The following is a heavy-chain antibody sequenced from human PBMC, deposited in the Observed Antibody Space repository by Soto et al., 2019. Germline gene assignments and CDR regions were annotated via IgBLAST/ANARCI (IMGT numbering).Heavy chain of an antibody. Sequence: QVQLQQWGAGLLKPSETLSLTCAVYGGSFSGYYWSWIRQPPGKGLEWIGEINHSGSTNYNPSLKRLVTLSVDTSENQCSLKLSSVTAADTAVYYCARSPPVYCSGGSCYSGLGSRRSDWFDPWGQGTLVTVSS. J-gene: IGHJ5*02. CDR2: INHSGST. V-gene: IGHV4-34*01. CDR3: ARSPPVYCSGGSCYSGLGSRRSDWFDP. CDR1: GGSFSGYY. D-gene: IGHD2-15*01.